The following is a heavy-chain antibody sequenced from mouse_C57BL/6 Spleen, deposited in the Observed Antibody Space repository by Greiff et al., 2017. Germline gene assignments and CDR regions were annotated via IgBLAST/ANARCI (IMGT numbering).Heavy chain of an antibody. Sequence: QVQLQQPGAELVKPGASVKLSCKASGYTFTSYWMHWVKQRPGRGLEWIGRIDPNSGGTKSNEKFKSKATLTVDKHSSTAYMQLSSLTSEDSAVYDCERSFDYDGEAWFAYWGQGTLVTVSA. CDR2: IDPNSGGT. D-gene: IGHD2-4*01. CDR1: GYTFTSYW. CDR3: ERSFDYDGEAWFAY. V-gene: IGHV1-72*01. J-gene: IGHJ3*01.